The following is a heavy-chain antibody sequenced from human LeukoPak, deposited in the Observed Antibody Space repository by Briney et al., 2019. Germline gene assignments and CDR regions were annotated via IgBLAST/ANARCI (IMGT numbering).Heavy chain of an antibody. V-gene: IGHV3-48*01. CDR1: GFTFSSYS. D-gene: IGHD3-10*01. J-gene: IGHJ4*02. CDR3: ASSMVRGVIITRGGYDY. CDR2: ISSSSSTI. Sequence: GGSLRLSCAASGFTFSSYSMNWVRQAPGKGLEWVSYISSSSSTIYYADSVKGRFTISRDNAKNSLYLQMNSLRAEDTAVYYCASSMVRGVIITRGGYDYWGQGTLVTVSS.